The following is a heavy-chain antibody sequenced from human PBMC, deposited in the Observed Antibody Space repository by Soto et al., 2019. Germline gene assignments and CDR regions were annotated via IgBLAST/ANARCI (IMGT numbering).Heavy chain of an antibody. CDR3: ARGREYSFGYTWFDP. CDR1: GYPFTSYH. J-gene: IGHJ5*02. Sequence: QVQLVQSGAEVRKPGASLKLSCQTSGYPFTSYHMHWVRQAPGQGLEWMGVINPTEGRTRYSQRFKDGVTVTRDTSTSTVYMELSSLISEDTATYFCARGREYSFGYTWFDPWGQGPLVTVSS. V-gene: IGHV1-46*01. D-gene: IGHD5-12*01. CDR2: INPTEGRT.